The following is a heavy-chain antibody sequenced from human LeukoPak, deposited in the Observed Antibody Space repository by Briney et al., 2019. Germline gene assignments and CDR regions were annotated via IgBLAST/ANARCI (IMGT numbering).Heavy chain of an antibody. CDR3: ARRDRISSSFDY. D-gene: IGHD6-13*01. CDR2: IYYSGST. CDR1: GGSISSYH. V-gene: IGHV4-59*01. J-gene: IGHJ4*02. Sequence: PSETLSLTCTVSGGSISSYHWSWIRQPPGKGLEWIGYIYYSGSTNYNPSLKSRVTISVDTSKNQFSLKLSSVTAADTAVYYCARRDRISSSFDYWGQGTLVTVSS.